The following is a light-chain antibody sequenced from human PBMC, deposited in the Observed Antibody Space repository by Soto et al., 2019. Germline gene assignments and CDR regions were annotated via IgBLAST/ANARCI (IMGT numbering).Light chain of an antibody. J-gene: IGKJ2*01. CDR3: QQYKTYTT. CDR2: DAY. V-gene: IGKV1-5*01. Sequence: DIQMTQSPSTLSASVGDRVTITCLASQSISTWLVWYHQKPGKAPKVLIYDAYSLQSGVPSRFSGHGSGTDFTLTISSLQPDDSAIYYCQQYKTYTTFGQGNKLEIK. CDR1: QSISTW.